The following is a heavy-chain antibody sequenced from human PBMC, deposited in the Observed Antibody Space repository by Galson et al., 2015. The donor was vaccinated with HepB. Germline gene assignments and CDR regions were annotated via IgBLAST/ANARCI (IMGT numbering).Heavy chain of an antibody. J-gene: IGHJ4*02. CDR3: ARHYGANFYRLDY. CDR2: IYPGDSDT. Sequence: QSGAEVKKPGESLKVSCKTSGHSFTSYWIAWVRQLPGKGLEWMGIIYPGDSDTRYSPSFQGQVTISADKSTTTAYLQWSSLKASDTAMAYCARHYGANFYRLDYGGQGPLVTVSS. D-gene: IGHD4-23*01. V-gene: IGHV5-51*03. CDR1: GHSFTSYW.